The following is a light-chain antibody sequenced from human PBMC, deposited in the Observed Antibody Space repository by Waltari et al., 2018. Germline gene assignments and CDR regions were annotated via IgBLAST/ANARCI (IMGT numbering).Light chain of an antibody. CDR3: QKYVNLPAT. CDR1: QSVSKY. Sequence: VLTPSPGTLSLSPGERATLSCRASQSVSKYLAWYQQRPGQAPRLLIYDASIRATGIPDRFSGSGSGTDFSLTISRLEPEDFAVYYCQKYVNLPATFGQGTKVEIK. CDR2: DAS. J-gene: IGKJ1*01. V-gene: IGKV3-20*01.